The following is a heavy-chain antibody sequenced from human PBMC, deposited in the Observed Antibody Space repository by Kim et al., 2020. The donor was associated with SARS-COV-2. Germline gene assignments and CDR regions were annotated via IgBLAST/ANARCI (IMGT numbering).Heavy chain of an antibody. V-gene: IGHV3-48*01. J-gene: IGHJ4*02. D-gene: IGHD6-13*01. CDR3: ARDSGAAAGNDY. Sequence: YAAPGKGRFTSARDNAKNPLYLPMNSLVAEDTAVYYCARDSGAAAGNDYWGQGTLVTVSS.